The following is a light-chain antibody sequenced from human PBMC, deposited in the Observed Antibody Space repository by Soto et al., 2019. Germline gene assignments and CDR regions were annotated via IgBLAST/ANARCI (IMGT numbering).Light chain of an antibody. CDR3: QQYAGSPRT. J-gene: IGKJ1*01. CDR2: GAS. V-gene: IGKV3-20*01. CDR1: QSVNNNY. Sequence: EIVLTQSPGTLSLSPGEEATLSCRASQSVNNNYLAWYQQIPGQPPRLLIYGASSRATGIPDRFSGRGSGTDFTLTINRVEPEDFAVYFCQQYAGSPRTFGQGTKVDIK.